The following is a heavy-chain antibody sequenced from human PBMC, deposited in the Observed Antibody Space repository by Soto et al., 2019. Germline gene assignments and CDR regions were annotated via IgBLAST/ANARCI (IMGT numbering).Heavy chain of an antibody. CDR2: LYDLDGS. Sequence: DVQLVESGGGLIQPGESLRLSCAAFGFTISGKKYVAWVRQAPGEGLEWVSALYDLDGSFYAASVKGRFTTSSDSSKTTVYLQMNDLRPDDTAVYYCATWHEREHAYDVGGQGTTVTVSS. D-gene: IGHD1-1*01. V-gene: IGHV3-53*01. CDR3: ATWHEREHAYDV. J-gene: IGHJ3*01. CDR1: GFTISGKKY.